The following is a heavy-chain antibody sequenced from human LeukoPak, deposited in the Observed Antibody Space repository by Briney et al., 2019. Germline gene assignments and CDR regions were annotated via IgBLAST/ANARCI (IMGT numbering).Heavy chain of an antibody. Sequence: GASVKVSCKASGYTFTSYGISWVRQAPGQGLEWMGWISAYNGNTNYAQKLQGRVTMTTDTSTSTAYMELRSLRSDDTAVYYCARYRWFGEFLYYFDYWGQGTLVTVSS. CDR1: GYTFTSYG. D-gene: IGHD3-10*01. V-gene: IGHV1-18*01. J-gene: IGHJ4*02. CDR3: ARYRWFGEFLYYFDY. CDR2: ISAYNGNT.